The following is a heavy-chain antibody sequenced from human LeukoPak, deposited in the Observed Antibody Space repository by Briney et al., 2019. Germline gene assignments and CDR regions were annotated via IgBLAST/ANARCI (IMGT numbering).Heavy chain of an antibody. J-gene: IGHJ5*02. CDR1: GYSISSGYY. CDR3: ARVMENYDYVWGSYRYLFDP. Sequence: SETLSLTCTVSGYSISSGYYWGWIRQPPGKGLEWIGSIYHSGSTYYNPSLKSRVTISVDTSKNQFSLKLSSVTAADTAVYYCARVMENYDYVWGSYRYLFDPWGQGTLVTVSS. D-gene: IGHD3-16*02. V-gene: IGHV4-38-2*02. CDR2: IYHSGST.